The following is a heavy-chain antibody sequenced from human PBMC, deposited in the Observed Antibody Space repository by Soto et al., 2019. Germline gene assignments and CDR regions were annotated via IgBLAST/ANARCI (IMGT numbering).Heavy chain of an antibody. Sequence: PGGSLRLSCAASGFTFDDYAMHWVRQAPGKGLEWVSGISWNSGSIGYADSVKGRFTISRDNAKNSLYLQMNSLRPEDTALYYCAKGGPDGFCSGGRCYFDYWGQGTLVTVSS. J-gene: IGHJ4*02. D-gene: IGHD2-15*01. CDR1: GFTFDDYA. CDR2: ISWNSGSI. CDR3: AKGGPDGFCSGGRCYFDY. V-gene: IGHV3-9*01.